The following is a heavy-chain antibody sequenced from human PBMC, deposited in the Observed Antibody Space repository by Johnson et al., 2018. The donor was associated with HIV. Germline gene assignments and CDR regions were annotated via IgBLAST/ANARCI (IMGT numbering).Heavy chain of an antibody. V-gene: IGHV3-30*02. CDR1: GFTFSSYG. CDR3: AKEGEYFYDSSGFDAFDI. J-gene: IGHJ3*02. Sequence: QVQLVESGGGLVQPGGSLRLSCAASGFTFSSYGMHWVRQAPGKGLEWVAFIRYDGSNKYYADSVKGRFTISRDNSKNTLYLQMNSLSSEDTAVYYCAKEGEYFYDSSGFDAFDIWGQGTMVTVSS. CDR2: IRYDGSNK. D-gene: IGHD3-22*01.